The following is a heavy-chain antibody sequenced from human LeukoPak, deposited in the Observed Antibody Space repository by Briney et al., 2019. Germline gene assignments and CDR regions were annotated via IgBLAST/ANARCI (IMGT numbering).Heavy chain of an antibody. V-gene: IGHV1-18*01. Sequence: ASVKVSCKASGYTFTTFGISWVRQAPGQGLEWMGWISAYNGNTNYAQKLQGRVTMTTDTSTSTAYMELGSLGSDDTAVYYCARSRVVVTADAFDIWGQGTMVTVSS. CDR2: ISAYNGNT. CDR1: GYTFTTFG. CDR3: ARSRVVVTADAFDI. D-gene: IGHD2-21*02. J-gene: IGHJ3*02.